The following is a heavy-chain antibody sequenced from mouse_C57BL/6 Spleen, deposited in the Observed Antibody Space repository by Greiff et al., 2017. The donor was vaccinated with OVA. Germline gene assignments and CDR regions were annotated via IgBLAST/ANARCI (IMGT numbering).Heavy chain of an antibody. CDR2: IDPEDGDT. V-gene: IGHV14-1*01. J-gene: IGHJ1*03. Sequence: EVQLQQSGAELVRPGASVKLSCTASGFTIKDYYMHWVKQRPEQGLEWIGRIDPEDGDTEYAPKFQGKSTMTADTSSNTAYLQLSSLTSEDTAVYYCTTFDGYDRYFDVWGTGTTVTVSS. CDR3: TTFDGYDRYFDV. D-gene: IGHD2-2*01. CDR1: GFTIKDYY.